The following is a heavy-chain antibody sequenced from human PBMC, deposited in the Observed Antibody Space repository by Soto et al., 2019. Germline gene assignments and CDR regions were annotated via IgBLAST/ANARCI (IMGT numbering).Heavy chain of an antibody. Sequence: ASVKVSCKASGYTFNSYGISWVRQAPGQGLEWMGWISAYNGNTNFAQKFQGRVIMTTDTSTSTAYMELRSLRSDDTAVYYCARDPKVWWELLRFAGLDYWGQGTLVTVSS. CDR1: GYTFNSYG. CDR3: ARDPKVWWELLRFAGLDY. J-gene: IGHJ4*02. V-gene: IGHV1-18*01. D-gene: IGHD1-26*01. CDR2: ISAYNGNT.